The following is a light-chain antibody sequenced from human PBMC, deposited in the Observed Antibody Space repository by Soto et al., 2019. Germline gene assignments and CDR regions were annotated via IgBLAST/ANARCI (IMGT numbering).Light chain of an antibody. CDR2: DVT. CDR1: STDVDDYNF. J-gene: IGLJ2*01. V-gene: IGLV2-11*01. CDR3: WSHWGFSIHVI. Sequence: QSALTQPRSVSGSPGQSVTISCTGISTDVDDYNFVSWFQQHPGKAPKLMIYDVTKRASGVPDRFSGSKSGNTASLTISWLQTWDDGDYYCWSHWGFSIHVIFGGGTKVTVL.